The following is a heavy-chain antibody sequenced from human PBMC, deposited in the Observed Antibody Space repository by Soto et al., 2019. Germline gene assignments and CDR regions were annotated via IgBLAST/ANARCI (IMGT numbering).Heavy chain of an antibody. Sequence: QVRLQESGPGLVEPSETLSLTCTVSGGSTSPSYWNWVRQPPGKRLEWIGCIYYTGNTYYNPSLKSRVTISRDTSKNQFSLEVTSVTAADTAMYYCAAGLDHNKVGYWGQGTLVTVSS. D-gene: IGHD3-16*01. CDR1: GGSTSPSY. J-gene: IGHJ4*02. CDR2: IYYTGNT. CDR3: AAGLDHNKVGY. V-gene: IGHV4-59*01.